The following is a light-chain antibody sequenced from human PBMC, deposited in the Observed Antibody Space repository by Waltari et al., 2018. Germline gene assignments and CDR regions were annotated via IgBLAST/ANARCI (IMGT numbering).Light chain of an antibody. V-gene: IGKV4-1*01. CDR1: QLILDNADKSNY. J-gene: IGKJ1*01. CDR3: QQYYATPRT. Sequence: DFVMTQSPDSLAVSLGGRATINCRSSQLILDNADKSNYLAWYQHKPGQPPNLLISWASARESGVPDRFTGSGSATDFTLTITSLQAEDVAIYYCQQYYATPRTFGQGTKVEVK. CDR2: WAS.